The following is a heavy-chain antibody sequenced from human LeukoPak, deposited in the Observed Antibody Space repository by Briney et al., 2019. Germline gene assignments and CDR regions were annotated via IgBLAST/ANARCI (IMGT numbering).Heavy chain of an antibody. CDR1: GFTFSSYG. CDR3: ARGGAPYFDWCFDY. D-gene: IGHD3-9*01. Sequence: GGSLRLSCAASGFTFSSYGMHWVRQAPGKGLEWVAFIRFDGINKYYADSVKGRFTISRDNSKNTLYLQMNSLRAEDTAIYYCARGGAPYFDWCFDYWGQGTLVTVSS. V-gene: IGHV3-30*02. CDR2: IRFDGINK. J-gene: IGHJ4*02.